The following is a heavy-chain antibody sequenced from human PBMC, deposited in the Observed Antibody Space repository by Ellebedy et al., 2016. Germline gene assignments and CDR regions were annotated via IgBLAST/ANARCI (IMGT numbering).Heavy chain of an antibody. CDR3: AKGITILRGDAFDI. CDR2: ISGTGGST. D-gene: IGHD3-10*01. J-gene: IGHJ3*02. CDR1: GFTFSNFA. V-gene: IGHV3-23*01. Sequence: GESLKISXEASGFTFSNFAMNWVRQAPGKGLEWVAGISGTGGSTYYADAVKGRFTISRDSPKNTLNLQMNTLRAEDTALYYCAKGITILRGDAFDIWGQGTMVTVSS.